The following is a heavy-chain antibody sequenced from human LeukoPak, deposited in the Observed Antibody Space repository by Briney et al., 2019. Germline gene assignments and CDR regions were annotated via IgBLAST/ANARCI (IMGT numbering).Heavy chain of an antibody. CDR2: IYYSGST. D-gene: IGHD3-16*01. V-gene: IGHV4-59*01. CDR3: ASSDYVWGRSDY. CDR1: GGSISSYY. J-gene: IGHJ4*02. Sequence: SETLSLICTVSGGSISSYYWSWIRQPPGKGLEWIGYIYYSGSTNYNPPLKSRVTISVDTSKNQFSLKLSSVTAADTAVYYCASSDYVWGRSDYWGPGTLVTVSS.